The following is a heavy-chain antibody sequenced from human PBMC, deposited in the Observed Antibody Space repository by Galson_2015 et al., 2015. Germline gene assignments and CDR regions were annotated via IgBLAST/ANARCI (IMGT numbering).Heavy chain of an antibody. D-gene: IGHD6-19*01. CDR1: GDSVSSNSAA. CDR3: ARDLGSGWSNPVFDP. CDR2: TYYRSKWYN. V-gene: IGHV6-1*01. J-gene: IGHJ5*02. Sequence: AITGDSVSSNSAAWNWIRQSPSRGLEWLGRTYYRSKWYNDYAVSVKSRITINPDTSKNQFSLQLNSVTPEDTAVYYCARDLGSGWSNPVFDPWGQGTLVTVSS.